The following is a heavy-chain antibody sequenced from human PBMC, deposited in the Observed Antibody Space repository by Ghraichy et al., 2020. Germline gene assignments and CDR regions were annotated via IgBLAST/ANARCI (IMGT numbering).Heavy chain of an antibody. Sequence: GESLNISCAASGFTFSSNWMAWVRQPPGKGLEWVANIKQDGSEKYYVDSVKGRFTISRDNAKNSLYLQMNSLRAEDTAVYYCARDDYGDYSDYWGQGTLVTVSS. CDR3: ARDDYGDYSDY. V-gene: IGHV3-7*01. CDR1: GFTFSSNW. D-gene: IGHD4-17*01. CDR2: IKQDGSEK. J-gene: IGHJ4*02.